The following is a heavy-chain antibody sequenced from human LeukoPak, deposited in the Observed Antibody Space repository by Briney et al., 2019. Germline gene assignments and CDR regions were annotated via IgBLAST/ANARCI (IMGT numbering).Heavy chain of an antibody. CDR2: ISSSSSYT. J-gene: IGHJ4*02. CDR3: ARASMRMATAGLVDS. V-gene: IGHV3-21*05. CDR1: GFTFSSSW. Sequence: GGSLRLSCVASGFTFSSSWMNWVRQAPGKGLEWVSYISSSSSYTDYADSVKGRFTISRDNPRNSLYLQMNSLRAEDTAVYYCARASMRMATAGLVDSWGQGTLVTVSS. D-gene: IGHD5-24*01.